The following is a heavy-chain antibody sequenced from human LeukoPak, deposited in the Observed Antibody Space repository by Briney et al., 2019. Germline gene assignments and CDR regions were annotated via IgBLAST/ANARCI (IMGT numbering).Heavy chain of an antibody. CDR3: ARGRSDIVVVPAAENWFDP. V-gene: IGHV4-34*01. D-gene: IGHD2-2*01. Sequence: SETLSLTCAVYGGSFSGYYWSWIRQPPGKGLEWIGEINHSGSTNYNPSLKSRVTISVDTSKNQFSLKLSSVTAADTAVYYCARGRSDIVVVPAAENWFDPWGQGTLVTVSS. CDR1: GGSFSGYY. J-gene: IGHJ5*02. CDR2: INHSGST.